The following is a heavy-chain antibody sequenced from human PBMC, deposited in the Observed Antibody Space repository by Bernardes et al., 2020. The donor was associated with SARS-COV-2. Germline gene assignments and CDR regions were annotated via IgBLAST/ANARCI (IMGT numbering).Heavy chain of an antibody. CDR3: ARGLIVGATSWFDP. CDR1: GGSFSGYY. J-gene: IGHJ5*02. Sequence: SETLSLTCAVYGGSFSGYYWSWIRQPPGKGLEWIGELNHSGSTNYNPSLKSRVTISVDTYKNQLSLKMSTVTAADTAVYYCARGLIVGATSWFDPWGQGTLVTVSS. V-gene: IGHV4-34*01. D-gene: IGHD1-26*01. CDR2: LNHSGST.